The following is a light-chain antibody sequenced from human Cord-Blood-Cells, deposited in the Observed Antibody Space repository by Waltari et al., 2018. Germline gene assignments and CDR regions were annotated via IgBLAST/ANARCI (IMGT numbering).Light chain of an antibody. V-gene: IGKV3-20*01. CDR2: GAS. CDR3: QQYGSSPPIT. Sequence: EIVLTQSPGTLSLSPGERATLSCRASQSVSSSYLAWYQQKPGQAPRLLIYGASSRATGIPNRFSGSGSGTDLTLTISRLGPEDFAVYYCQQYGSSPPITFGQGTRLEIK. CDR1: QSVSSSY. J-gene: IGKJ5*01.